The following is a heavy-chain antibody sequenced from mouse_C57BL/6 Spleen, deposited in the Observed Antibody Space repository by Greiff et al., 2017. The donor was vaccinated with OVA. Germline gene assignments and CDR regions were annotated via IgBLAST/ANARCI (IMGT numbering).Heavy chain of an antibody. Sequence: QVQLKESGPGLVQPSQSLSITCTVSGFSLTSYGVHWVRQSPGKGLEWLGVIWRGGSTDYNAAFMSRLRITKDNSKSQVFFKMNSLQADDTAIYYCATAYYSNYLFAYWGQGTLVTVSA. J-gene: IGHJ3*01. V-gene: IGHV2-5*01. CDR1: GFSLTSYG. CDR3: ATAYYSNYLFAY. D-gene: IGHD2-5*01. CDR2: IWRGGST.